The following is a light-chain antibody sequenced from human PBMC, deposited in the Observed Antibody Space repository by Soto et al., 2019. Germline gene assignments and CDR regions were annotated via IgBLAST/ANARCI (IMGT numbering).Light chain of an antibody. CDR1: SRDVGGYNY. CDR2: EVS. CDR3: SSYTSSSTLAV. J-gene: IGLJ7*01. Sequence: QSVLTQPASVSGSPGQSITISCTGTSRDVGGYNYVSWYQQHPGKAPKHMIYEVSNRPSGFSNRFSGSKSGNTASLTISGLQADDEADYYCSSYTSSSTLAVFGGGTQLTVL. V-gene: IGLV2-14*01.